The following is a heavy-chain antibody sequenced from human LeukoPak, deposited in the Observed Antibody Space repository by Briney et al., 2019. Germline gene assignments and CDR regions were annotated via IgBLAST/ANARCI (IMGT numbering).Heavy chain of an antibody. CDR1: GGSISSNY. Sequence: PSETLSLTCAVSGGSISSNYWWSWVRQSPGKGLEWVSVIRGSGGSTYHADSVKGRFTISRDNSKNTVYLQMNSLRAEDTAIYYCASSGAAAGTLLWGQGTLVTVSS. V-gene: IGHV3-23*01. J-gene: IGHJ4*02. CDR3: ASSGAAAGTLL. CDR2: IRGSGGST. D-gene: IGHD6-13*01.